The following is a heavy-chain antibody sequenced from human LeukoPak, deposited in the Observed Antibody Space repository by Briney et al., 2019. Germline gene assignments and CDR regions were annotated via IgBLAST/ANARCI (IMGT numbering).Heavy chain of an antibody. CDR1: GGSISSGGYY. Sequence: SQTLSLTCTVSGGSISSGGYYWSWIRQHPGKGLEWIGYIYYSGSTYYNPSLKSRVTISVDTSKNQFSLKPSSVTAADTAVYYCARDFRKGNWFDPWGQGTLVTVSS. J-gene: IGHJ5*02. CDR2: IYYSGST. V-gene: IGHV4-31*03. CDR3: ARDFRKGNWFDP.